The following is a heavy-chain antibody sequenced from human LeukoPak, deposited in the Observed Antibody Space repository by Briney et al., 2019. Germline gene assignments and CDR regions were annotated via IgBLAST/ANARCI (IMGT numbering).Heavy chain of an antibody. Sequence: GGSLRLSCVVSGFSFSVSVILWVRQAPGKGLEWVAVISHDVKNTYYADSAKGRFTISRDNSRNTVFLQMNRLRPEDTAVYYCVKEAYYGWGSSPTFYFDYWGQGTRVTVSS. CDR1: GFSFSVSV. D-gene: IGHD3-10*01. V-gene: IGHV3-30*04. CDR3: VKEAYYGWGSSPTFYFDY. J-gene: IGHJ4*02. CDR2: ISHDVKNT.